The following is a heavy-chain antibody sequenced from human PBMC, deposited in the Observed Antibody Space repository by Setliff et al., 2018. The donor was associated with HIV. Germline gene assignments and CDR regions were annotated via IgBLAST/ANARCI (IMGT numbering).Heavy chain of an antibody. D-gene: IGHD3-10*01. CDR2: ISGYSGHT. CDR1: GYTFSDYD. Sequence: ASVKVSCKASGYTFSDYDVAWVRQAPGQGLEWMGWISGYSGHTSYAQKIQGRVTMTTDTSTSTAYMELRSLRSDDTAVYYCASSSPTTYYYGSGSPPLDYWGQGTLVTVSS. J-gene: IGHJ4*02. CDR3: ASSSPTTYYYGSGSPPLDY. V-gene: IGHV1-18*01.